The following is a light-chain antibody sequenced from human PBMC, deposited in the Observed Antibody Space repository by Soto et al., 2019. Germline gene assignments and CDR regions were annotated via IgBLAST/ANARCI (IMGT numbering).Light chain of an antibody. V-gene: IGKV3-20*01. CDR3: QQYGVSPLT. J-gene: IGKJ3*01. CDR1: QNVYINS. CDR2: GAS. Sequence: EIVLTQSPGTLSLSPGERVTLSCRASQNVYINSLAWYQQKPGQTPRLLIYGASTRAAAVPDRFSGSVSGTDFALRIDGLEPEDFAIYYCQQYGVSPLTFGPGTRVD.